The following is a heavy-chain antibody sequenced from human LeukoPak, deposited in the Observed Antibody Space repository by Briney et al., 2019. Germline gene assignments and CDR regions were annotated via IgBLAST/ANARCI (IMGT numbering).Heavy chain of an antibody. V-gene: IGHV3-66*01. CDR2: LYGDDRT. Sequence: GGSLRLSCAASGSSVSSNYMSWVRQAPGKGLQWVSALYGDDRTYYTDSVRGRFTILRDNSKNALYLQMNNLRADDTAVYYCARAGGGGVIKKGFDYWGQGTLVTVSS. J-gene: IGHJ4*02. CDR3: ARAGGGGVIKKGFDY. D-gene: IGHD3-10*01. CDR1: GSSVSSNY.